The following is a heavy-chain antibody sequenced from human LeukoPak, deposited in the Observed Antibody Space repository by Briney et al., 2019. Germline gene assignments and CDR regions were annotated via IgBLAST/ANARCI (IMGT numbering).Heavy chain of an antibody. J-gene: IGHJ6*03. V-gene: IGHV4-59*01. CDR3: ARDGVNGQYCTNGVCYNRDYYMDV. D-gene: IGHD2-8*01. CDR2: IYYSGST. Sequence: TSETLSLTCTVSGGSISSYYWSWIRQPPGKGLEWIGYIYYSGSTNYNPSLKSRVTISVDTSKNQFSLKLSSVTAADTAVYYCARDGVNGQYCTNGVCYNRDYYMDVWGKGTTVTVSS. CDR1: GGSISSYY.